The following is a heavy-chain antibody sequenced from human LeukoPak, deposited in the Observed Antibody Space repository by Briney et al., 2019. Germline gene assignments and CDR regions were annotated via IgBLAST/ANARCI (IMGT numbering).Heavy chain of an antibody. CDR2: ISYDGSNK. Sequence: PGGSLRLSCAASGFTFSSYAMHWVRQAPVKGLEWVAVISYDGSNKYYADSVKGRFTISRDNSKNTLYLQMNSLRAEDTAVYYCARAIRDGYNYRYYYYYMDVWGKGTTVTVSS. V-gene: IGHV3-30*01. CDR1: GFTFSSYA. CDR3: ARAIRDGYNYRYYYYYMDV. D-gene: IGHD5-24*01. J-gene: IGHJ6*03.